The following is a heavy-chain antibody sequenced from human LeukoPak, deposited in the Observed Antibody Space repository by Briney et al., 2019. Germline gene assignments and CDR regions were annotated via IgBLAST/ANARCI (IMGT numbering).Heavy chain of an antibody. CDR2: ISGYNGNT. CDR3: ARISSPGYCTAGTCYPAY. V-gene: IGHV1-18*01. D-gene: IGHD2-15*01. Sequence: GASVKVSCKASGYTFTSYGFSWVRQAPGQGLEWMGWISGYNGNTNYAQKFQDRVTMTKDTSTSTVYMELRGLTSDDTAIHYCARISSPGYCTAGTCYPAYWGQGILVTVSS. J-gene: IGHJ4*02. CDR1: GYTFTSYG.